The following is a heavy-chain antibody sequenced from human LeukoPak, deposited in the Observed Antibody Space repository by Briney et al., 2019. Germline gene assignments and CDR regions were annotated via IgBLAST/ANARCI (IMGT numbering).Heavy chain of an antibody. D-gene: IGHD2-15*01. J-gene: IGHJ4*02. CDR2: IITIFGTA. Sequence: SVKVSCKASGGTFSSYAISWVRQAPGQGLEWMGGIITIFGTANYAQKFQGRVTITADESTSTAYMELSSLRSEDTAVYYCARDDCSGGSCQFDYWGQGTLVTVSS. CDR3: ARDDCSGGSCQFDY. V-gene: IGHV1-69*13. CDR1: GGTFSSYA.